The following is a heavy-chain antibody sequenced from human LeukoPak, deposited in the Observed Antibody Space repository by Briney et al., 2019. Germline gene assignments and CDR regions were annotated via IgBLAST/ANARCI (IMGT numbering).Heavy chain of an antibody. D-gene: IGHD2-2*01. CDR3: ARERVNIVVVPAAMAYYYYYMDV. CDR2: INPNSGGT. J-gene: IGHJ6*03. Sequence: ASVKVSCKASGYTFTGYYMHWVRQAPGQGLEWMGWINPNSGGTDYAQTFQGRVTMTRDTSISTAYMELSRLRSDDTAVYYCARERVNIVVVPAAMAYYYYYMDVWGKGTTVTVSS. V-gene: IGHV1-2*02. CDR1: GYTFTGYY.